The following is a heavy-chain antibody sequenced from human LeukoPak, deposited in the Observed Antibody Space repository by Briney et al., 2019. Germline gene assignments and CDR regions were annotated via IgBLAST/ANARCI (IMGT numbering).Heavy chain of an antibody. V-gene: IGHV1-24*01. J-gene: IGHJ4*02. Sequence: ASVKVSCKASGYTFTGYYMHWVRQAPGQGLEWMGGFDPEDGETIYAQKFQGRVTMTEDTSTDTAYMELSSLRSEDTAVYYCATDPIVGATGGLGYWGQGTLVTVSS. CDR1: GYTFTGYY. CDR2: FDPEDGET. D-gene: IGHD1-26*01. CDR3: ATDPIVGATGGLGY.